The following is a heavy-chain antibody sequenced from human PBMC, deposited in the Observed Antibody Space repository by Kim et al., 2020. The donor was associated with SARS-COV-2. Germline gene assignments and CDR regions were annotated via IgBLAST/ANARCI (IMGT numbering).Heavy chain of an antibody. V-gene: IGHV4-39*07. Sequence: SETLSRTCTVSGGSISSSSYYWGWIRQPPGKGLEWIGSIYYSGSTYYNPSLKSRVTISVDTSKNQFSLKLSSVTAADTAVYYCARDRRFKPYNWFDPWG. CDR3: ARDRRFKPYNWFDP. CDR2: IYYSGST. D-gene: IGHD3-16*01. CDR1: GGSISSSSYY. J-gene: IGHJ5*02.